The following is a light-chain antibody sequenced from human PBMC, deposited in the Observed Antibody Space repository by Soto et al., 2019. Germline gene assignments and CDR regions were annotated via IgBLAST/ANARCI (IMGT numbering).Light chain of an antibody. CDR3: LQHNSYPQT. CDR2: AAS. CDR1: QGIRDA. Sequence: DIQMTQSPSSLSASVGDRVTITCRASQGIRDALGWYQQKPGKAPKRLIYAASSLQSGVPSRFSGSGSRTVFTLTISSLQPEDFATYYCLQHNSYPQTFGQGTKVEIK. V-gene: IGKV1-17*01. J-gene: IGKJ1*01.